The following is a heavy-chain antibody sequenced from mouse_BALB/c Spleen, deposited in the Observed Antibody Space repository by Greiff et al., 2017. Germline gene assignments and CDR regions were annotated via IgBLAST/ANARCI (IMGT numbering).Heavy chain of an antibody. V-gene: IGHV10-1*02. CDR2: IRSKSNNYAT. CDR3: VYSSGFY. CDR1: GFTFNTYA. Sequence: DVKLVESGGGLVQPKGSLKLSCAASGFTFNTYAMNWVRQAPGKGLEWVARIRSKSNNYATYYADSVKDRFTISRDDSQSMLYLQMNNLKTEDTAMYYCVYSSGFYWGQGTSVTVSS. D-gene: IGHD3-1*01. J-gene: IGHJ4*01.